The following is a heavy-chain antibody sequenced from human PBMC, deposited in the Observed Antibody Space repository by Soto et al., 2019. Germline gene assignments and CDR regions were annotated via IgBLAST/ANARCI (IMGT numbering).Heavy chain of an antibody. CDR2: INSDGSST. D-gene: IGHD3-3*01. J-gene: IGHJ4*02. CDR1: GDSISTSTYY. V-gene: IGHV4-39*01. Sequence: SETLSLTCIVSGDSISTSTYYWGWVRQPPGKGLEWVSRINSDGSSTSYADSVKGRFTINPDTSKNQFSLQLNSVTPEDTAVYYCARGLSGVLLTWGQRTLGTFSS. CDR3: ARGLSGVLLT.